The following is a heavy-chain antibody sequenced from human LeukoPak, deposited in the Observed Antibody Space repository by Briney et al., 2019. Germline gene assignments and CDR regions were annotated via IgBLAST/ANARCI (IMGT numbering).Heavy chain of an antibody. V-gene: IGHV4-59*13. Sequence: SETLSLTCNVSGASINSYYWNWIRQSPGKGLEWLGNIHYRGTTNYNPSLKSRVTLSLDTSKSQFALKMTSVTAADTAVYYCARDEHGDFQGFDYWGQGTRVTVSS. CDR1: GASINSYY. J-gene: IGHJ4*02. CDR3: ARDEHGDFQGFDY. D-gene: IGHD4-17*01. CDR2: IHYRGTT.